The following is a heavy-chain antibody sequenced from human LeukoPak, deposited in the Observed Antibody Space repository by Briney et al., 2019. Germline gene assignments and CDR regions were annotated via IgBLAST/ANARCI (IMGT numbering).Heavy chain of an antibody. Sequence: PGGSLRLSCAASGFTFSSFAMSWVRQAPGKGLEWVSAISGSGGSTYYVDFVKGRFTISRDNSKNTPYLQMNSLRAEDTAVYYCAKVFPYIAAAPDWFDPWGQGTLVTVSS. J-gene: IGHJ5*02. V-gene: IGHV3-23*01. CDR1: GFTFSSFA. D-gene: IGHD6-13*01. CDR3: AKVFPYIAAAPDWFDP. CDR2: ISGSGGST.